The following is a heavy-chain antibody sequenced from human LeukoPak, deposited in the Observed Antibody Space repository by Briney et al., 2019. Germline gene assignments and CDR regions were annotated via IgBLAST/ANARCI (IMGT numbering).Heavy chain of an antibody. CDR1: GGSFSGYY. V-gene: IGHV4-34*01. CDR2: INHSGST. Sequence: SETLSLTCAVYGGSFSGYYWSWIRQPPGKWLEWNGEINHSGSTNYNPSLKSRVTISVDTSKNQFSLKLSSVTAADTAVYYCARLSRPYYDILTGKNWFDPWGQGTLVTVSS. J-gene: IGHJ5*02. CDR3: ARLSRPYYDILTGKNWFDP. D-gene: IGHD3-9*01.